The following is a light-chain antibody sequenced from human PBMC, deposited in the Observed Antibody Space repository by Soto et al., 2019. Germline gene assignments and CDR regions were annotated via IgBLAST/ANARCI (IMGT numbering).Light chain of an antibody. CDR3: QQRSNWPLT. CDR1: QSVSTY. CDR2: DVS. V-gene: IGKV3-11*01. J-gene: IGKJ4*01. Sequence: EIVLTQSPATLSLSPGERATLSCRASQSVSTYISWYQQKPGQAPRRLIYDVSNRASGIPARFSGSGSGTDFTLTISSLEPEAFAVYYCQQRSNWPLTFGGGTKVQIK.